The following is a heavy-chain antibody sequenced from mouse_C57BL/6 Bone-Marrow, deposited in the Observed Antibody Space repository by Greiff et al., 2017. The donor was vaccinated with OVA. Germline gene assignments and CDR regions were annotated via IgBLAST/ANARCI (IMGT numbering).Heavy chain of an antibody. CDR1: GYTFTSYW. D-gene: IGHD1-1*01. Sequence: QVQLQQSGAELVMPGASVKLSCKASGYTFTSYWMHWVKQRPGQGLEWIGEIDPSDSYTNYNQKFKGKSTLTVDKSSSTAYMQLSSLTSEDSAVDYCARKGDYGSPWFAYWGQGTLVTVSA. CDR2: IDPSDSYT. V-gene: IGHV1-69*01. CDR3: ARKGDYGSPWFAY. J-gene: IGHJ3*01.